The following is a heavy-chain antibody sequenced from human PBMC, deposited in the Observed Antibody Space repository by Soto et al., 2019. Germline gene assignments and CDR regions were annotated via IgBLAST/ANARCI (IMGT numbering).Heavy chain of an antibody. D-gene: IGHD6-19*01. CDR2: FYSSGSI. CDR3: ARMYSSGSGWFHP. CDR1: GYSITAGGYY. V-gene: IGHV4-31*03. Sequence: SETLSLTCFVSGYSITAGGYYWSWIRHHPGKGLEWIGSFYSSGSIIYNPSLRSRVSISGDTSSNQFSMSLTSVTAADTALYYCARMYSSGSGWFHPWGQGTLVTVS. J-gene: IGHJ5*02.